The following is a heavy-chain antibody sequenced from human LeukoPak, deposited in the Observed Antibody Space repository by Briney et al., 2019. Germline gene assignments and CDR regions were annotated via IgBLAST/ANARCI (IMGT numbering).Heavy chain of an antibody. D-gene: IGHD3-9*01. V-gene: IGHV1-2*04. J-gene: IGHJ5*02. CDR3: ARGGRYFDWLLHRWFDP. CDR1: GYTFTGYY. CDR2: INPNSGGT. Sequence: ASVKVSCKASGYTFTGYYMHWVRQAPGQWLESMGWINPNSGGTNYAQKFQGWVTMTRDTSISTAYMELSRLRSDDTAVYYCARGGRYFDWLLHRWFDPWGQGTLVTVSS.